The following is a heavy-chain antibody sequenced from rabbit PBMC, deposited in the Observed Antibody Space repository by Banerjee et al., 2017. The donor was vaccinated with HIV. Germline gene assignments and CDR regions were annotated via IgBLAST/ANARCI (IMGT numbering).Heavy chain of an antibody. CDR3: ARYYINSYAGYPL. D-gene: IGHD7-1*01. Sequence: QEQLVESGGGLVTPGGNLTLTCKASGFDFSSDYDICWVRQAPGKGLEWIACIYTGSGSTYYASWAKGRFTISKTSSTTVTPQMTSLTAADTATYFCARYYINSYAGYPLWGPGTLVTVS. CDR2: IYTGSGST. V-gene: IGHV1S45*01. J-gene: IGHJ4*01. CDR1: GFDFSSDYD.